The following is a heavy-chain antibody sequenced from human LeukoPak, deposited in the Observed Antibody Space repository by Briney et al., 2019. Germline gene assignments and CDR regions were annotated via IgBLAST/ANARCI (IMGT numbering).Heavy chain of an antibody. D-gene: IGHD1-26*01. J-gene: IGHJ4*02. CDR2: ISGSGGGT. Sequence: GGSLRLSCAASGFSFSSIAMSWVRQAPDKGLEWVSTISGSGGGTYYADSVKGRFTISRDDSKNTLYLQMNSLRADDTAVYYCAKDLGRYRNNFFDYWGQGNLVTVSS. CDR1: GFSFSSIA. CDR3: AKDLGRYRNNFFDY. V-gene: IGHV3-23*01.